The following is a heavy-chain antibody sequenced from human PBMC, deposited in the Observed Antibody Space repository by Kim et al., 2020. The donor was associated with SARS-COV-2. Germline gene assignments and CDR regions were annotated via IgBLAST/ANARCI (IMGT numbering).Heavy chain of an antibody. CDR1: GFTFSSYG. Sequence: GGSLRLSCAASGFTFSSYGMHWVRQAPGKGLEWVAVISYDGSNKYYADSVKGRFTISRDNSKNTLYLQMNSLRAEDTAVYYCAKDSDSSSWYLGGYYYYYGMDVWGQGTTVTVSS. V-gene: IGHV3-30*18. CDR3: AKDSDSSSWYLGGYYYYYGMDV. D-gene: IGHD6-13*01. J-gene: IGHJ6*02. CDR2: ISYDGSNK.